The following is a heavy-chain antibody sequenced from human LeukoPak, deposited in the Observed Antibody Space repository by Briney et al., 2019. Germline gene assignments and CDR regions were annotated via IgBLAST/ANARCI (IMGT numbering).Heavy chain of an antibody. CDR3: ARLPTGPFDY. CDR2: IYYSGST. V-gene: IGHV4-39*01. Sequence: SETLSLTCTVSGGSISSSSYYWGWIRQPPGKGLEWIGRIYYSGSTYYNPSLKSRVTISVDTSKNQFSLKLSSVTAADTAVYYCARLPTGPFDYWGQGTLVTVSS. J-gene: IGHJ4*02. CDR1: GGSISSSSYY.